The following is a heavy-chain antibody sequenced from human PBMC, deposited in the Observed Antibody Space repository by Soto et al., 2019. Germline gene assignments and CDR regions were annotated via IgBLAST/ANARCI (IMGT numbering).Heavy chain of an antibody. CDR3: ARDGTKYYYGSGSSPSPPVL. J-gene: IGHJ4*02. V-gene: IGHV1-3*01. Sequence: ASVKVSCKASGYTFTSYAMHWVRQAPGQRLEWMGWINAGNGNTKYSQKFQGRVTITRDTSASTAYMELSSLRSEDTAVYYCARDGTKYYYGSGSSPSPPVLWGQGTLVTVSS. CDR2: INAGNGNT. CDR1: GYTFTSYA. D-gene: IGHD3-10*01.